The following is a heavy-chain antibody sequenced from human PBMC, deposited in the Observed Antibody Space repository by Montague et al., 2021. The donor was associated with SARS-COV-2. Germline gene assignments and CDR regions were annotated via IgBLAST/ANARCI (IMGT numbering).Heavy chain of an antibody. CDR3: ARGNLSVSIIVVVFTSASYYFDY. J-gene: IGHJ4*02. Sequence: SETLSLTCAVYGGSFGDDHWSWIRQPPGKGLEWIGDIKQSGSTNYNPSLKSRGTISVDTSKNQFSLKLTSVTAADTAVYFCARGNLSVSIIVVVFTSASYYFDYWGQGAQVTVSS. CDR2: IKQSGST. D-gene: IGHD2-2*01. CDR1: GGSFGDDH. V-gene: IGHV4-34*01.